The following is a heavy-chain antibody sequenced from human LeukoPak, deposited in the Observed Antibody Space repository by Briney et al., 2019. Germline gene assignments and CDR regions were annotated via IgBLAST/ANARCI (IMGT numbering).Heavy chain of an antibody. CDR3: ARAPKGRSGDSFDS. CDR2: ISSSSSYI. V-gene: IGHV3-21*01. J-gene: IGHJ4*02. CDR1: GFTFSSYS. Sequence: GGPLRLSCAASGFTFSSYSMNGVREARGRGLVGVSAISSSSSYIYSAASVTGRFTISRDNAKTPLYLQMNSLRAEDTAVYYCARAPKGRSGDSFDSWGPGTLVTVS. D-gene: IGHD3-10*01.